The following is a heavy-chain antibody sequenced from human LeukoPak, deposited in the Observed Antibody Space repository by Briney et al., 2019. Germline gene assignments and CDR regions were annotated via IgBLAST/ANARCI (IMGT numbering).Heavy chain of an antibody. D-gene: IGHD1-26*01. V-gene: IGHV4-59*01. CDR2: IYYSGST. CDR3: ARGKWELRLGMDV. Sequence: PSETLSLTCTVSGGSISSYYWSWIRQPPAKGLERIGYIYYSGSTNYNPSLKSRVTISVDTSKNQFSLKLSSVTAADTAVYYCARGKWELRLGMDVWGQGATVTVSS. J-gene: IGHJ6*02. CDR1: GGSISSYY.